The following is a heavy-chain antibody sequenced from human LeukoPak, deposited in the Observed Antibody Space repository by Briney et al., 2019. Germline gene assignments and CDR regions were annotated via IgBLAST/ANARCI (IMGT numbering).Heavy chain of an antibody. Sequence: PSETLSLTCTVSGGSVSSYYWSWIRQPPGRGLEWIGYIYYSGSTSYYPSLKSRVTISVDTSKNQFSLKLSSVTAADTAVYYCARQGRGSSASMDVWGQGTTVTVSS. D-gene: IGHD1-26*01. CDR2: IYYSGST. J-gene: IGHJ6*02. V-gene: IGHV4-59*08. CDR1: GGSVSSYY. CDR3: ARQGRGSSASMDV.